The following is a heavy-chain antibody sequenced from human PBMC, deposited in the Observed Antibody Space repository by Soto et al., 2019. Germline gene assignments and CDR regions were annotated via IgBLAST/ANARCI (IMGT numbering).Heavy chain of an antibody. Sequence: QVQVVESGGGVVQPGRSLRLSCAASGFTFSSYGMHWVRQTPGKGLEWGAVISYDGSNKHYADSVKGRFTISRDNSKNTLYVQMDSLRAEDTAVYYCAKDRGYCSGGSCYPGDYWGQGTLVTVSS. CDR2: ISYDGSNK. CDR3: AKDRGYCSGGSCYPGDY. V-gene: IGHV3-30*18. CDR1: GFTFSSYG. D-gene: IGHD2-15*01. J-gene: IGHJ4*02.